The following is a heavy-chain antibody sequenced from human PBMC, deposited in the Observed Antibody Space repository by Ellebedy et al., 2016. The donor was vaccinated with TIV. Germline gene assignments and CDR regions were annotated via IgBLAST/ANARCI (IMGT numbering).Heavy chain of an antibody. CDR3: GSGYDYYYYGMDV. Sequence: AASVKVSCKASGYTFTGYYMHWVRQAPGQGLEWMGIINPSGGSTSYAQKFQGRVTITADESTSTAYMELSSLRSEDTAVYYCGSGYDYYYYGMDVWGQGTTVTVSS. CDR1: GYTFTGYY. CDR2: INPSGGST. V-gene: IGHV1-46*01. D-gene: IGHD5-12*01. J-gene: IGHJ6*02.